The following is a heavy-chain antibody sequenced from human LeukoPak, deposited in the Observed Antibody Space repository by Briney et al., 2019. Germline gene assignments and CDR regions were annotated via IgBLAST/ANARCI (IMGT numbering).Heavy chain of an antibody. CDR1: GYNFISYD. V-gene: IGHV1-18*01. D-gene: IGHD5-18*01. Sequence: ASVKVSCKAPGYNFISYDINWVRQAPGQGLEWMGWISAYNGNTNYALKIKGRVTMTTDTSTNTVYMELRSLRPDDTAVYYCAREKSGYKYGYNHWGQGTLVTVSS. CDR2: ISAYNGNT. J-gene: IGHJ5*02. CDR3: AREKSGYKYGYNH.